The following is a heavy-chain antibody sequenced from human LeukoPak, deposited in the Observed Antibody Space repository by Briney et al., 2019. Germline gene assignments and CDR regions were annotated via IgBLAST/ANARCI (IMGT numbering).Heavy chain of an antibody. CDR1: GDSISSYY. Sequence: SETLSLTCTVSGDSISSYYWSWIRQPPGKGLEWIGYIYYSGSTNYNASLKSRVTISVDTSKNQFSLKLRSVTAADTAVYYCAREAPISDSGNYYKSLGYWGQGTLVTVSS. CDR2: IYYSGST. CDR3: AREAPISDSGNYYKSLGY. D-gene: IGHD3-10*01. J-gene: IGHJ4*02. V-gene: IGHV4-59*12.